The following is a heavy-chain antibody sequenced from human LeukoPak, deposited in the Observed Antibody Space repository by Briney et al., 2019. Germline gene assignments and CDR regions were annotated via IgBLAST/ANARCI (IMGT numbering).Heavy chain of an antibody. V-gene: IGHV4-59*01. Sequence: PSETLSLTCTVSGGSISSYYWSWIRQPPGKGLEWIGYIYYSGSTNYNPSLKGRVTISVDTSKNQFSLKLSSVTAADTAVYYCARLTWDTAMVIDDYWGQGTLVTVSS. J-gene: IGHJ4*02. CDR2: IYYSGST. D-gene: IGHD5-18*01. CDR3: ARLTWDTAMVIDDY. CDR1: GGSISSYY.